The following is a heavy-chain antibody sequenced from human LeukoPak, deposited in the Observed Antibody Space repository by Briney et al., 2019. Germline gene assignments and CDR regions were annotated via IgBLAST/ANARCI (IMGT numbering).Heavy chain of an antibody. CDR1: GYTFTGYY. Sequence: GASVTVSCKASGYTFTGYYMHWVRQAPGQGLEWMGWINPNSGGTNYAQKFQGRVTMTRDTSISTAYMELSRLRSDDTAVYYCARDDIVVVPAANWFDPWGQGTLVTVSS. CDR3: ARDDIVVVPAANWFDP. J-gene: IGHJ5*02. CDR2: INPNSGGT. V-gene: IGHV1-2*02. D-gene: IGHD2-2*01.